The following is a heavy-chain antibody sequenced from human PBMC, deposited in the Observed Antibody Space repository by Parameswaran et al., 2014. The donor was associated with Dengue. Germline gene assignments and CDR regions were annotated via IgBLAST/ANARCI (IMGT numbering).Heavy chain of an antibody. CDR2: IRSKAYGGTT. CDR3: SRDGTAAAGRNFDY. D-gene: IGHD6-13*01. V-gene: IGHV3-49*03. J-gene: IGHJ4*02. Sequence: GESLKISCATSGFTFGDYAMSWFRQAPGKGLEWVSFIRSKAYGGTTEYAASVEGRFFISRDDSKSVAYLQMNSLKTEDTAVYYCSRDGTAAAGRNFDYWGQGILVTVSS. CDR1: GFTFGDYA.